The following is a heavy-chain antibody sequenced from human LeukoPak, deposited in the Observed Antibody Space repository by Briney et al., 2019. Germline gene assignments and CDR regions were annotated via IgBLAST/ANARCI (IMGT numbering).Heavy chain of an antibody. Sequence: GGSLRLSCAASGFTFSSYWMSWVRQAPGKGLEWVANIKQDGSEKYYVDSVKGRFTISRDNAKNSLYLQMNSLRAEDTAVYYCARDMRRYSGYDYLDPESPYYYYYMDVWGKGTTVTVSS. J-gene: IGHJ6*03. CDR1: GFTFSSYW. D-gene: IGHD5-12*01. CDR3: ARDMRRYSGYDYLDPESPYYYYYMDV. CDR2: IKQDGSEK. V-gene: IGHV3-7*01.